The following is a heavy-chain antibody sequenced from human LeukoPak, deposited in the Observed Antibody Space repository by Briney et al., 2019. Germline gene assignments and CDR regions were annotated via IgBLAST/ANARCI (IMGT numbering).Heavy chain of an antibody. V-gene: IGHV3-7*03. J-gene: IGHJ6*02. Sequence: GGSLRLSCAASGFTFSSYWMNWARQAPGKGLEWVASINHNGNVNYYVDSVKGRFTISRGNAKNSLYLQMSNLRAEDTAVYFCARGGGLDVWGQRATVTVSS. CDR3: ARGGGLDV. CDR1: GFTFSSYW. D-gene: IGHD3-16*01. CDR2: INHNGNVN.